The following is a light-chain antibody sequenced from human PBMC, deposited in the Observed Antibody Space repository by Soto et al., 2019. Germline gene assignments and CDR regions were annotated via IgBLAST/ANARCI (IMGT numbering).Light chain of an antibody. CDR2: GNS. CDR3: QYYDSSLGV. J-gene: IGLJ1*01. V-gene: IGLV1-40*01. CDR1: SSNIGAGYD. Sequence: QSVLTQPPSVSGAPGQRVTISCTGSSSNIGAGYDVHWYQQLPGTAPKLLIYGNSNRPSGVPDRFSGSKSGTSASLAITGLQAEDEAYYYCQYYDSSLGVFGTGTKLTVL.